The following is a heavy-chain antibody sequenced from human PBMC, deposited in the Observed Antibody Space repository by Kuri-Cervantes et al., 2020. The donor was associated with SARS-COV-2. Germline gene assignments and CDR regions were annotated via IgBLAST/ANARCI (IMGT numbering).Heavy chain of an antibody. J-gene: IGHJ6*02. CDR3: ARGTSGRDDFWSGYYVGYYYYYGMDV. Sequence: GSLRLSCAVYGGSFSGYYWSWIRQPPGKGLGWIGEINHSGSTNYNPSLKSRVTISVDTSKNQFSLKLSSVTAADTAVYYCARGTSGRDDFWSGYYVGYYYYYGMDVWGQGTTVTVSS. CDR1: GGSFSGYY. CDR2: INHSGST. D-gene: IGHD3-3*01. V-gene: IGHV4-34*01.